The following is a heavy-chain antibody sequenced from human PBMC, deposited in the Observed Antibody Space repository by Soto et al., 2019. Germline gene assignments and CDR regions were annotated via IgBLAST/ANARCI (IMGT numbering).Heavy chain of an antibody. Sequence: ASVKVSCKASGYTFTSYGICWVRQAPGQGLEWMGWISAYNGNTNYAQKLQGRVTMTTDTSTSTAYMELRSLRSDDTAVYYCARDHFFGGYSGYDSLEGAWFAPRGQGTQVTVSS. D-gene: IGHD5-12*01. CDR3: ARDHFFGGYSGYDSLEGAWFAP. J-gene: IGHJ5*02. CDR2: ISAYNGNT. V-gene: IGHV1-18*01. CDR1: GYTFTSYG.